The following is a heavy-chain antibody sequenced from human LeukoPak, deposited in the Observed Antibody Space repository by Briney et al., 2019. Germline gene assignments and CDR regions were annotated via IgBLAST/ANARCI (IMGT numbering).Heavy chain of an antibody. J-gene: IGHJ4*02. V-gene: IGHV1-2*02. D-gene: IGHD6-13*01. CDR3: ARSIAAAGSDDY. CDR2: INPNSGGT. Sequence: ASVKASCKASGYTFTGYYMHCVRQAPGQGLEWMGWINPNSGGTNYAQKFQGRVTMTRDTSISTAYMELSRLRSDDTAVYYCARSIAAAGSDDYWGQGTLVTVSS. CDR1: GYTFTGYY.